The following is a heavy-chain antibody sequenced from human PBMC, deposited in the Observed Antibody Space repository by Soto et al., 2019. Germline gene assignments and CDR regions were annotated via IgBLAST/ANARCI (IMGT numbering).Heavy chain of an antibody. Sequence: ETLSLTCTVSGGSVSSGSYYWSWIRQPPGKGLEWIGYIYYSGSTNYNPSLKSRVTISVDTSKNQFSLKLSSVTAADTAVYYCATDWRFGESPGNWFDPWGQGTLVTVSS. CDR1: GGSVSSGSYY. CDR2: IYYSGST. D-gene: IGHD3-10*01. V-gene: IGHV4-61*01. CDR3: ATDWRFGESPGNWFDP. J-gene: IGHJ5*02.